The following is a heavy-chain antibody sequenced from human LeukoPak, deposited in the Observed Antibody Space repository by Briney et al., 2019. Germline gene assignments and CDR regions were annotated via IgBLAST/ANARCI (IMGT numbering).Heavy chain of an antibody. J-gene: IGHJ5*02. V-gene: IGHV4-34*01. CDR1: GGSFSGYY. D-gene: IGHD3-3*01. Sequence: SETLSLTCAVYGGSFSGYYWSRIRQPPGKGLEWIGEINHSGSTNYNPSLKSRVTISVDTSKNQFSLKLSSVTAADTAVYYCAREGGGTIFGVVIIGTHNWFDPWGQGTLVTVSP. CDR3: AREGGGTIFGVVIIGTHNWFDP. CDR2: INHSGST.